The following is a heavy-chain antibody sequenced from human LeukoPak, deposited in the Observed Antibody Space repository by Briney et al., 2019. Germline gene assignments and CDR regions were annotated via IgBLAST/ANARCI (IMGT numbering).Heavy chain of an antibody. CDR1: GFTVSSNY. J-gene: IGHJ6*02. D-gene: IGHD2-15*01. CDR2: IYSGGST. CDR3: ARAFSGGSYYYYGMDV. V-gene: IGHV3-66*01. Sequence: GVSLRLSCAASGFTVSSNYMSWVRQAPGKGLEWVSVIYSGGSTYYADSVKGRFTISRDNSKNTLYLQMNSLRAEDTAVYYCARAFSGGSYYYYGMDVWGQGTTVTVSS.